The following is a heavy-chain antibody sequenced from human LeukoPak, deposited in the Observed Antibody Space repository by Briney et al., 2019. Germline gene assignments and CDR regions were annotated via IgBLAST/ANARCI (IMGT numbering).Heavy chain of an antibody. CDR2: IYYSGST. D-gene: IGHD6-13*01. Sequence: PSETLSLTCTVSGGSISSSNYYWGWIRQPPGKGLEWIGSIYYSGSTYYNPSLKSRVTISVDTSKNQFSLKLSSVTAADTAVYYCARRKAAGTTANPFDYWGQGTLVTVSS. J-gene: IGHJ4*02. CDR3: ARRKAAGTTANPFDY. V-gene: IGHV4-39*07. CDR1: GGSISSSNYY.